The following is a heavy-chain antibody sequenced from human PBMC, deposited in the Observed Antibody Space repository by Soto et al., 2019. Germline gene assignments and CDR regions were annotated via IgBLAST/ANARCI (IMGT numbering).Heavy chain of an antibody. CDR1: GFTFSSYA. V-gene: IGHV3-23*01. CDR3: AKTDLNYDILTGYYLNWFDP. D-gene: IGHD3-9*01. J-gene: IGHJ5*02. CDR2: ISGSGGST. Sequence: GESLKISCAASGFTFSSYAMSWVRQAPGKGLEWVSAISGSGGSTYYADSVKGRFTISRDNSKNTLYLQMNSLRAEDTAVYYCAKTDLNYDILTGYYLNWFDPWGQGTLVTVSS.